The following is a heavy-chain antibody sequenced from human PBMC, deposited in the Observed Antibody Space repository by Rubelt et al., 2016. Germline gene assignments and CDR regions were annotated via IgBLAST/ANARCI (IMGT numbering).Heavy chain of an antibody. Sequence: QVQLVQSGAEVKKPGASVKVSCKASGYTFTSYGISWVRQAPGQGLEWMGWISAYNGNTNYAQKPQGRVTMTTDTATGKAYMGLRSLRSDDTAVYYCARDLPPFRRYNWNFPLDYWGQGTLVTVSS. CDR2: ISAYNGNT. V-gene: IGHV1-18*01. D-gene: IGHD1-7*01. CDR1: GYTFTSYG. J-gene: IGHJ4*02. CDR3: ARDLPPFRRYNWNFPLDY.